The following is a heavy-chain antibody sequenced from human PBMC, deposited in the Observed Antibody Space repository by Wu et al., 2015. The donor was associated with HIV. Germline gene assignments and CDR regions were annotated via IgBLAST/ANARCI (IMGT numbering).Heavy chain of an antibody. V-gene: IGHV1-46*03. CDR2: INPGGVRV. J-gene: IGHJ3*02. Sequence: QVQLVQSGGEVKKPGASVKVSCKTSGCTFTSNYIHGVRQAPGQGLEWMGVINPGGVRVSYAQKFQGRVTMTSDTSTSTVHMALSRLRSEDTAMYYCATRIGNMEAFNIWGQGTMVIVSS. D-gene: IGHD1/OR15-1a*01. CDR3: ATRIGNMEAFNI. CDR1: GCTFTSNY.